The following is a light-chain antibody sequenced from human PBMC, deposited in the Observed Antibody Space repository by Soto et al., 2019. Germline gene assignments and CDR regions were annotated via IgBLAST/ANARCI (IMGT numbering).Light chain of an antibody. V-gene: IGKV3-11*01. J-gene: IGKJ5*01. CDR1: HSMSNSN. CDR3: QQRAGSST. Sequence: IVLTQSPGTLSLSPGDRATLSCRASHSMSNSNLAWYQQKPGQAPRLLIYDASRRVTGIPARFSGSGSGTDFTLTLSSLEPEDFAVYYCQQRAGSSTFGQGTRLEIK. CDR2: DAS.